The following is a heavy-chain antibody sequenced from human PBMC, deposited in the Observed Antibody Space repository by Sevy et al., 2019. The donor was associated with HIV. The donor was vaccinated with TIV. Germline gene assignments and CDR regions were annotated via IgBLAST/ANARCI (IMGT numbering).Heavy chain of an antibody. CDR2: ITPNNGNT. CDR3: ARAPSGSQGPGQYFHH. CDR1: GYTFTNYH. J-gene: IGHJ1*01. Sequence: ASVKVSCKASGYTFTNYHITWVRQAPGQGLEWMGWITPNNGNTEYVQRLQGRVTMTTDTSTSTANMELRNLKSDDTALYYCARAPSGSQGPGQYFHHWGQGTLVTVSS. V-gene: IGHV1-18*01. D-gene: IGHD1-26*01.